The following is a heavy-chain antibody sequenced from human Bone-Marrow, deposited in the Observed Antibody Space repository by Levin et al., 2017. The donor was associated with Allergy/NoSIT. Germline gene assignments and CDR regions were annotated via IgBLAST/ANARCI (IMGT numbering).Heavy chain of an antibody. Sequence: PSETLSLTCTVSGGSISSSSYYWGWIRQPPGKGLEWIGSIYYSGSTNYNPSLKSRVTISVDTSKNQFSLKLSSVTAADTAVYYCARHYYYGSGSYRPFDYWGQGTLVTVSS. CDR2: IYYSGST. J-gene: IGHJ4*02. CDR1: GGSISSSSYY. CDR3: ARHYYYGSGSYRPFDY. V-gene: IGHV4-39*01. D-gene: IGHD3-10*01.